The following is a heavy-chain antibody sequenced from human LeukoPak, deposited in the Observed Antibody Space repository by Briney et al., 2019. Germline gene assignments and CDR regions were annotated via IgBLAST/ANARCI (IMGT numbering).Heavy chain of an antibody. CDR2: MNPNSGNT. J-gene: IGHJ3*02. V-gene: IGHV1-8*01. CDR3: ARDRTPGIAAAGTNAFDI. D-gene: IGHD6-13*01. CDR1: GYTFTSYD. Sequence: ASVKFSCKASGYTFTSYDINWVRQATGQGLEWMGWMNPNSGNTGYAQKFQGRVTMTRNTSISTAYMELSSLRSEDTAVYYCARDRTPGIAAAGTNAFDIWGQGTMVTVSS.